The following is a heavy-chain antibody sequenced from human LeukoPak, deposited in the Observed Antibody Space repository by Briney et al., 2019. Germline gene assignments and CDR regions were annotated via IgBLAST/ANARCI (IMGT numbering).Heavy chain of an antibody. CDR1: GFTFDDYA. CDR3: AKGLGDYAYYFDY. D-gene: IGHD4-17*01. V-gene: IGHV3-9*01. Sequence: PGGSLRPSCAASGFTFDDYAMPWVRQAPGKGLEWVSGISWNSGSIGYADSVKGRFTISRDNAKNSLYLQMNSLRAEDTALYYCAKGLGDYAYYFDYWGQGTLVTVSS. J-gene: IGHJ4*02. CDR2: ISWNSGSI.